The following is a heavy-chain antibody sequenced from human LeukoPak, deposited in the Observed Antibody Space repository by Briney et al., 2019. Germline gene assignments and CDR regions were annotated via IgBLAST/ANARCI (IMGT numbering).Heavy chain of an antibody. V-gene: IGHV4-59*01. Sequence: SETLSLTCTVSGGSISSYYWSWIRQPPGKGLEWIGYIYYSGSTNYNPSLKSRVTISVDTSKNQFSLKLGSVTAADTAVYYCASGSNYYYYGMDVWGQGTTVTVSS. CDR2: IYYSGST. CDR1: GGSISSYY. D-gene: IGHD2-2*03. J-gene: IGHJ6*02. CDR3: ASGSNYYYYGMDV.